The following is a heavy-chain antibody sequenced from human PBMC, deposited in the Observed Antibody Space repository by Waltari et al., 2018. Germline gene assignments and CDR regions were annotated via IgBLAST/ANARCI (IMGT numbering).Heavy chain of an antibody. CDR1: GSTYTSYA. J-gene: IGHJ5*02. Sequence: QVQLVQSGAEVKKPGASVKVSCKASGSTYTSYAMHWVRQAPGQRSEWMGWINAGNGNTKYSQKFQGRVTITRDTSASTAYMERSSLRSEDTAVYYCARGSYYYGSGSFGWFDPWGQGTLVTVSS. CDR2: INAGNGNT. CDR3: ARGSYYYGSGSFGWFDP. D-gene: IGHD3-10*01. V-gene: IGHV1-3*01.